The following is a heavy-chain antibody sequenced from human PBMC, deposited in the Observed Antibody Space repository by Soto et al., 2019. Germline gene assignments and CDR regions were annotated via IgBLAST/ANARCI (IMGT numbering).Heavy chain of an antibody. D-gene: IGHD2-2*02. CDR2: IRYSVSI. V-gene: IGHV4-30-4*08. J-gene: IGHJ4*02. CDR3: AGTSGTFYTPIDY. CDR1: GGSISSADYY. Sequence: SETLCLTCTVSGGSISSADYYLNWLRQPPGKGLEWIGYIRYSVSIYYSPSLESRISISVDTSKNQFSLKLSSVTAADTAVYYCAGTSGTFYTPIDYWGKGTLVTVSS.